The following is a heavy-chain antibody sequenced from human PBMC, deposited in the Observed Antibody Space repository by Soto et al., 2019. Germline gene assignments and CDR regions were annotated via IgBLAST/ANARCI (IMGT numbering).Heavy chain of an antibody. D-gene: IGHD2-15*01. Sequence: QVQLQQWGAGLLKPSETLSLTCAVYGGSFSGYYWSWIRQPPGKGLEWIGEINHSGSTNYNPSLKSRVTISVDTSKSQFSLKLSSVTAADTAVYYCARGHCSGGSCINWFDPWGQGTLVTVSS. V-gene: IGHV4-34*01. CDR3: ARGHCSGGSCINWFDP. J-gene: IGHJ5*02. CDR1: GGSFSGYY. CDR2: INHSGST.